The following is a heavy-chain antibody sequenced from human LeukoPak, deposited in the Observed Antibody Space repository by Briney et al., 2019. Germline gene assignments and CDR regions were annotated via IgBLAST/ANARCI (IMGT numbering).Heavy chain of an antibody. CDR2: INHSGST. Sequence: SETLSLTCAVYGGSFSGYYWSWIRQPPGKGLEWIGEINHSGSTNYNPSLKSRVTISVDTSKNQLSLKLTSVTAADTAVYYCARGPTVARDFYYYFMDVWGKGTTVTVSS. CDR3: ARGPTVARDFYYYFMDV. V-gene: IGHV4-34*01. D-gene: IGHD4-17*01. J-gene: IGHJ6*03. CDR1: GGSFSGYY.